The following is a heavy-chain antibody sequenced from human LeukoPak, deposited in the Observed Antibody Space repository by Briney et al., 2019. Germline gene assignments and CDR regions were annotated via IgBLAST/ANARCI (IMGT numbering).Heavy chain of an antibody. J-gene: IGHJ5*02. D-gene: IGHD2-21*02. Sequence: GGSLRLSCAASGFTFSSYAMSWFRQAPGKGLEWVSTISGSGGSTDYADSVKGRFTISRDNSKNTLYLQMNSLRAEDTAVYYCAKEGLAYCGGDCGFDPWGQGILVTVSS. V-gene: IGHV3-23*01. CDR1: GFTFSSYA. CDR2: ISGSGGST. CDR3: AKEGLAYCGGDCGFDP.